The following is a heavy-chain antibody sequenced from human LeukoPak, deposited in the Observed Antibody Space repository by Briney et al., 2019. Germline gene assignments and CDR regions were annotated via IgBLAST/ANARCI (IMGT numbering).Heavy chain of an antibody. CDR2: IKTKTSAGTT. CDR1: GFTFSNVW. CDR3: TTTQTGVTSGLDY. V-gene: IGHV3-15*01. Sequence: GGSLRLSCAASGFTFSNVWMSWVRQAPGKGLEWVGRIKTKTSAGTTDYAAAVKGRFTISRDDSKNTVYLQMNSLKTEDTAVYFCTTTQTGVTSGLDYWGQGTLVTVSS. J-gene: IGHJ4*02. D-gene: IGHD3-10*01.